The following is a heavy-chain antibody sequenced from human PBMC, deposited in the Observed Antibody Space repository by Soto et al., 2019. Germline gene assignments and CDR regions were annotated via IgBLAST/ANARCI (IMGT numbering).Heavy chain of an antibody. Sequence: QVQLQESGPGLVKPSETLSLTCTVSGGSISSYYWSWIRQPPGKGLERLGYIYYSGSTNYNPSLKSRVTISVVKSKHQFSLKLSSVTAADTAVYYCARAGYCSGDSFYQGGWFDSSGQGTLVTVSS. CDR2: IYYSGST. D-gene: IGHD2-15*01. CDR3: ARAGYCSGDSFYQGGWFDS. V-gene: IGHV4-59*01. CDR1: GGSISSYY. J-gene: IGHJ5*01.